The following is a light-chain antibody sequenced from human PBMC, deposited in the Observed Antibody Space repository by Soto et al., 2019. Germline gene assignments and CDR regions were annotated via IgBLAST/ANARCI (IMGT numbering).Light chain of an antibody. CDR2: EVS. J-gene: IGLJ1*01. Sequence: SELTQPASMSGSPGQSITIISTGTSSDVGNYNLVSWYQQHPGKAPKLIIYEVSKRPSGVSNRFSGCKSGNTASLTISGFRAEDEADYYCCSYAGSITLDVFGTMTKVTVL. V-gene: IGLV2-23*02. CDR3: CSYAGSITLDV. CDR1: SSDVGNYNL.